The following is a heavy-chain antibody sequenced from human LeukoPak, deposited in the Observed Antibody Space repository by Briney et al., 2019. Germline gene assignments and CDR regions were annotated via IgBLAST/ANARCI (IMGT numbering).Heavy chain of an antibody. Sequence: PSETLSLTCSVSGGSLRTYSWIWIRQPAGKGLEWIGRLYMGGSPNYNPSLKSRITMSLDTSKNQVFLNLTSMTAADTAVYYCARDGQDSGWYYDYWGQGILVTVSS. D-gene: IGHD6-19*01. J-gene: IGHJ4*02. V-gene: IGHV4-4*07. CDR2: LYMGGSP. CDR3: ARDGQDSGWYYDY. CDR1: GGSLRTYS.